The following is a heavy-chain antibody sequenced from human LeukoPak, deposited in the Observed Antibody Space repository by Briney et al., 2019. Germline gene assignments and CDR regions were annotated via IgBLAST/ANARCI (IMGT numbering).Heavy chain of an antibody. CDR3: AGLGDYYDSSGPTPFDY. CDR1: GGSISSYY. Sequence: SETLSLTCTVSGGSISSYYWSWIRQPPGKGLEWIGYIYYSGSTNYNPSLKSRVTISVDTSKNQFSLKLSSVTAADTAVYYCAGLGDYYDSSGPTPFDYWGQGTLVTASS. V-gene: IGHV4-59*08. CDR2: IYYSGST. J-gene: IGHJ4*02. D-gene: IGHD3-22*01.